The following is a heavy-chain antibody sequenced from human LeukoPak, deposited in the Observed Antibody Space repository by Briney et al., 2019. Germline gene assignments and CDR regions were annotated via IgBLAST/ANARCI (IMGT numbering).Heavy chain of an antibody. Sequence: ASVKVSCKASGCTFTSYYMHWVRQPPGQGVEWMGIINNSGGSISHAQKLPGRVTMTRDRSTRKVYMELSGLRSAGAPGHDCVRGAITMSNWFDPWGQGTLVTVSS. D-gene: IGHD3-10*02. V-gene: IGHV1-46*01. CDR3: VRGAITMSNWFDP. J-gene: IGHJ5*02. CDR1: GCTFTSYY. CDR2: INNSGGSI.